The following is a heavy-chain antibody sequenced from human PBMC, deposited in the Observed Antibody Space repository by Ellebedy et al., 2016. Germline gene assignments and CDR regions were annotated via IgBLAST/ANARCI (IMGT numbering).Heavy chain of an antibody. CDR3: AGGYNIDY. CDR1: GASISGFY. Sequence: SETLSLTCTVSGASISGFYWSWIRQPPGKGLKWIGYIYYSTNTKSNPSLESRVTMSVETSKAQFSLSLRSVTAADTAVYYCAGGYNIDYWGQGILVSVSS. V-gene: IGHV4-59*01. D-gene: IGHD5-24*01. J-gene: IGHJ4*02. CDR2: IYYSTNT.